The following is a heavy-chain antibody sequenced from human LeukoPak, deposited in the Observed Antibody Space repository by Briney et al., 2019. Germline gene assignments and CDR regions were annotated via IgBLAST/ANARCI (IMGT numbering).Heavy chain of an antibody. CDR2: IYSGGST. J-gene: IGHJ4*02. CDR1: GVTVSNNY. Sequence: GGSLRLSCAASGVTVSNNYLTWVRQAPGEGLEWVSVIYSGGSTYYADSVKGRFTISRDNSKNTLYLQMNSLGAEDTAVYYCSGSFYWGQGTLVTVSS. CDR3: SGSFY. V-gene: IGHV3-53*01. D-gene: IGHD3-10*01.